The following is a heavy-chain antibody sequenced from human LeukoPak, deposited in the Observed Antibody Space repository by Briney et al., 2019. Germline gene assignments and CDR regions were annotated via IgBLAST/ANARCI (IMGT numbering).Heavy chain of an antibody. CDR3: ARGYRSSWNYLDY. J-gene: IGHJ4*02. CDR1: GGSISNYW. CDR2: VFDSGST. Sequence: SETLSLTCTVSGGSISNYWWSWIRQPPGKGLEWIWYVFDSGSTNYNPSPKSRINISVDTSKKQFSLKVSSVNAADTAVYYCARGYRSSWNYLDYWGQGTLVTVSS. D-gene: IGHD6-13*01. V-gene: IGHV4-59*01.